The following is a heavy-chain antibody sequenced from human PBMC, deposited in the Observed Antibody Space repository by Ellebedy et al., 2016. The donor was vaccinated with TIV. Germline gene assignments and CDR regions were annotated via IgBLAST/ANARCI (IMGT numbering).Heavy chain of an antibody. CDR1: GYTFTSYG. V-gene: IGHV1-18*01. CDR3: ARGFRYGSGRWPLDY. D-gene: IGHD4-23*01. J-gene: IGHJ4*02. CDR2: ISAYNGNT. Sequence: AASVKVSCKASGYTFTSYGISWVRQAPGQGLEWMGWISAYNGNTNYAQKLQGRVTMTTDTSTSTAYMELRSLRSDDTAVYYCARGFRYGSGRWPLDYWGQGTLVTVSS.